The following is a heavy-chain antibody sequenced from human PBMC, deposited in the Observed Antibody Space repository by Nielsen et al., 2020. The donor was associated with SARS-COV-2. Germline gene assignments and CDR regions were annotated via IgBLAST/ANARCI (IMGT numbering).Heavy chain of an antibody. J-gene: IGHJ5*02. CDR3: VRDYYGSGSFYGRWFDP. CDR2: ISWNSGSI. Sequence: SLKISCAASGFTFDDYAMHWVRQAPGKGLEWVSGISWNSGSIGYADSVKGRFTISRDNAKNSLYLQMNSLRAEDTGVYYCVRDYYGSGSFYGRWFDPWGQGTLVTVSS. D-gene: IGHD3-10*01. CDR1: GFTFDDYA. V-gene: IGHV3-9*01.